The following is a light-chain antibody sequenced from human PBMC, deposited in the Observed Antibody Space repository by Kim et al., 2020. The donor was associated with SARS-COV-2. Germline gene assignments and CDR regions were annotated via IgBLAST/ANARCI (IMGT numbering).Light chain of an antibody. CDR3: ETWGTDIWV. J-gene: IGLJ3*02. V-gene: IGLV4-60*03. Sequence: SSLKIPCTPSGGHTTDIIACHQQQPGKAPRYLMNVESSGNYNTVSGVPDRFSGSTSGADHYLTISNLQSEDEADYYCETWGTDIWVFGGGTQLTVL. CDR2: VESSGNY. CDR1: GGHTTDI.